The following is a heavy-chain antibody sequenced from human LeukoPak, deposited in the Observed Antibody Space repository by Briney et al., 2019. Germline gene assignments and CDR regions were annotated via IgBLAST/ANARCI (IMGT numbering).Heavy chain of an antibody. D-gene: IGHD3-16*02. V-gene: IGHV4-39*07. Sequence: SETLSLTCTVSGGSISSSSYYWGWIRQPPGKGLEWIGSIYYSGSTYYNPSLKSRVTISADTSKNQFSLKLTSVTAADTAVYYCARDQLGSDYIWGSYRPVAAFDIWGQGTMVTVSS. CDR1: GGSISSSSYY. J-gene: IGHJ3*02. CDR3: ARDQLGSDYIWGSYRPVAAFDI. CDR2: IYYSGST.